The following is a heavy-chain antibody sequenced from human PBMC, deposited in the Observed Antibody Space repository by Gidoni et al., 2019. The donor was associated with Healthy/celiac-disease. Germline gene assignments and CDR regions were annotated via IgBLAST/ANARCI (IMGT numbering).Heavy chain of an antibody. J-gene: IGHJ5*02. D-gene: IGHD2-8*01. Sequence: QLQLQESGPGLVKPSETLSLTCTVSGGSISSSSYYWGWIRPPPGKGLEWIGSIYYSGSTYYNPSLKSRVTISVDTSKNQFSLKLSSVTAADTAVYYCARPHSVADPEDIVLMVYAHPGGWFDPWGQGTLVTVSS. CDR1: GGSISSSSYY. V-gene: IGHV4-39*01. CDR2: IYYSGST. CDR3: ARPHSVADPEDIVLMVYAHPGGWFDP.